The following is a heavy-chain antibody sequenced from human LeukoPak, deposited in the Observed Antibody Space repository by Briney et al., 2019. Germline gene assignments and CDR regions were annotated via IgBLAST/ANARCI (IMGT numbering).Heavy chain of an antibody. V-gene: IGHV3-15*01. CDR2: IKSKTDGGTT. CDR3: TTEGSYGNFDY. D-gene: IGHD5-18*01. Sequence: GGSLRLSCAASGFTVSNAWMNWVRQPPGKRLECVGRIKSKTDGGTTDYAAPVKGSFTISRDDSKNTLFLQMISLKTEDTAVYYCTTEGSYGNFDYWGQGTLLTVSS. CDR1: GFTVSNAW. J-gene: IGHJ4*02.